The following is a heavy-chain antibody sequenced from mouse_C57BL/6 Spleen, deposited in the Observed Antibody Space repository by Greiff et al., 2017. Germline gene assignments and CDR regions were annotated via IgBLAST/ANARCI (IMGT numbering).Heavy chain of an antibody. Sequence: QVQLQQPGAELVMPGASVKLSCKASGYTFTSYWMHWVKQRPGQGLEWIGEIDPSDSYTNYNQKFKGKSTLTVDNSSSTDYMQLSSLTSEGSAVYYCARRENYGTLFAYWRKGTLVTVSA. V-gene: IGHV1-69*01. CDR1: GYTFTSYW. CDR2: IDPSDSYT. D-gene: IGHD1-1*02. CDR3: ARRENYGTLFAY. J-gene: IGHJ3*01.